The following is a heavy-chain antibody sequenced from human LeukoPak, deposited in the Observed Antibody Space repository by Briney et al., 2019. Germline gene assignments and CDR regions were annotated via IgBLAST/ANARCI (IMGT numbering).Heavy chain of an antibody. Sequence: PGGSLRLSCAASGFTFSSYSMNWVRQAPGKGLEWVSSVSSSGRHMYYADSVKGRFTISRDNAKNSLYLQMNSLRAEDTALYYCARDDSGYDAPQDYWGQGTLVTVSS. CDR1: GFTFSSYS. J-gene: IGHJ4*02. CDR3: ARDDSGYDAPQDY. V-gene: IGHV3-21*04. D-gene: IGHD5-12*01. CDR2: VSSSGRHM.